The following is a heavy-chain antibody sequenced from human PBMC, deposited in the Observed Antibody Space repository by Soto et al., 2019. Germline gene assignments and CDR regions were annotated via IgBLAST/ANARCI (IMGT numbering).Heavy chain of an antibody. CDR3: ARDSLSYGAPSGLVY. Sequence: GGSLRLSCAASGFTFSSYGMHWVRQAPGKGLEWVAAIWFDGRNKNSADSVKGRFTISRDNSKNTLYLQMNSLRAEDTAVYYCARDSLSYGAPSGLVYWGQGTLVTVSS. V-gene: IGHV3-33*01. CDR2: IWFDGRNK. CDR1: GFTFSSYG. D-gene: IGHD4-17*01. J-gene: IGHJ4*02.